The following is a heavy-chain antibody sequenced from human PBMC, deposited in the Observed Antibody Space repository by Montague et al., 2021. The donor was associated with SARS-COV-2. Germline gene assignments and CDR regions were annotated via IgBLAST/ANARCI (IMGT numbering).Heavy chain of an antibody. V-gene: IGHV4-61*01. Sequence: SETLSLTCTVSGCSISSGSFYWSSIRQPPGKGLEFIGYMYYTGTSNYXXXLKSRVTISVDTSKNQFSLKLSSVTAADTAVYYCARVFPRWLQFDPYFDYWGQGTLVTVSS. J-gene: IGHJ4*02. CDR1: GCSISSGSFY. CDR2: MYYTGTS. D-gene: IGHD5-24*01. CDR3: ARVFPRWLQFDPYFDY.